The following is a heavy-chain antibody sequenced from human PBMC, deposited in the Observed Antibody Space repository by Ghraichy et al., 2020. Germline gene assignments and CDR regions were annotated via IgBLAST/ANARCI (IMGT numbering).Heavy chain of an antibody. Sequence: GGSLRLSCAASGFIFSNYAMTWVRQAPGKGLEWVSNIKRTGANTYYEDSVKGRFTISRDNSKNTLYLQMNSLRAEDTAIYYCANDYYGCGATCTTYYYYGLYLSGHGTTVTVSS. D-gene: IGHD3-10*01. CDR3: ANDYYGCGATCTTYYYYGLYL. V-gene: IGHV3-23*01. CDR1: GFIFSNYA. J-gene: IGHJ6*02. CDR2: IKRTGANT.